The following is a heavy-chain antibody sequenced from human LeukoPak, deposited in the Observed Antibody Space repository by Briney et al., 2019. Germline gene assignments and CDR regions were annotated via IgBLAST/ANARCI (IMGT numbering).Heavy chain of an antibody. V-gene: IGHV4-30-4*08. CDR3: ARGQADTAMYYYYYYMDV. Sequence: PSQTLSLTCTVYGGSISSGDYYWSWIRQPPGKGLEWIGYIYYSGSTYYNPSLKSRVTISVDTSKNQFSLKLSSVTAADTAVYYCARGQADTAMYYYYYYMDVWGKGTTVTVSS. CDR1: GGSISSGDYY. CDR2: IYYSGST. J-gene: IGHJ6*03. D-gene: IGHD5-18*01.